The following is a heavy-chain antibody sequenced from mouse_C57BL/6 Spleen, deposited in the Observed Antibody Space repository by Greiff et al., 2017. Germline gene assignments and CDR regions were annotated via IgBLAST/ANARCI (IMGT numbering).Heavy chain of an antibody. V-gene: IGHV1-52*01. CDR1: GYTFTSYW. CDR2: IDPSDSET. D-gene: IGHD2-1*01. Sequence: VQLQQPGAELVRPGSSVKLSCKASGYTFTSYWMHWVKQRPIQGLEWIGNIDPSDSETHYNQKFKDKATLTVDKSSSTAYMQLSSLTSEDSAVYYCAREGGNYGGYAMDYWGQGTSVTVSS. CDR3: AREGGNYGGYAMDY. J-gene: IGHJ4*01.